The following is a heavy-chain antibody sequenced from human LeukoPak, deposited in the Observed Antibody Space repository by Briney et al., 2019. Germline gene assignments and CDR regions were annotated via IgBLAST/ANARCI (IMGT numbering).Heavy chain of an antibody. J-gene: IGHJ4*02. CDR1: GGSISSYY. V-gene: IGHV4-59*08. Sequence: PSETLSLTYTVSGGSISSYYWSWIRQPPGKGLEWIGYIYYSGSTTYNPSLKSRVTISVDTSKNQFSLKLSSVTAADTAVYYCARGYGDYVFDFWGQGTLVTVSS. CDR3: ARGYGDYVFDF. CDR2: IYYSGST. D-gene: IGHD4-17*01.